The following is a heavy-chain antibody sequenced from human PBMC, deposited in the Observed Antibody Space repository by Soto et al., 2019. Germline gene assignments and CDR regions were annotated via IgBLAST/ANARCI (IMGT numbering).Heavy chain of an antibody. Sequence: SETLSLTCAVYGGSFSGYYWSWIRQPPGKGLEWIGEINHSGSTNYNPSLKSRVTISVDTPKNPFPLKLSSVTAADTAVYYCAMYYDILTGPDWFDPWGQGTLVTVSS. J-gene: IGHJ5*02. CDR1: GGSFSGYY. V-gene: IGHV4-34*01. CDR2: INHSGST. CDR3: AMYYDILTGPDWFDP. D-gene: IGHD3-9*01.